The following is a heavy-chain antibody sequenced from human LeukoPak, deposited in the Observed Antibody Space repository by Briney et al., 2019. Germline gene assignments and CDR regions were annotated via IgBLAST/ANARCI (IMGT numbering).Heavy chain of an antibody. CDR3: ARGVKGQQLGY. CDR2: MNPNSGNT. J-gene: IGHJ4*02. CDR1: GYTFSNYD. D-gene: IGHD6-13*01. Sequence: ASVKVSCKASGYTFSNYDITWVRQATGQGLEWMGWMNPNSGNTGYTQNFQGRVTMTRNTSISTAYMDLSSLRSEDTAVYYCARGVKGQQLGYWGQGTLVTVSS. V-gene: IGHV1-8*01.